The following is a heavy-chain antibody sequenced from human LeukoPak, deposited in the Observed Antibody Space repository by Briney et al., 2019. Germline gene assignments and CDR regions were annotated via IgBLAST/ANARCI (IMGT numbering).Heavy chain of an antibody. CDR2: IYPNSGGT. D-gene: IGHD3-10*01. J-gene: IGHJ3*02. CDR1: GYTFTGYY. V-gene: IGHV1-2*02. Sequence: ASVKVSCKASGYTFTGYYTHWVRQAPGQGLEWMGWIYPNSGGTNYAQKIQGRVTMTRDTSISTAYMELSGLRSDDTAMYYCARFRSHGDDGFDIWGQGTMVTVSS. CDR3: ARFRSHGDDGFDI.